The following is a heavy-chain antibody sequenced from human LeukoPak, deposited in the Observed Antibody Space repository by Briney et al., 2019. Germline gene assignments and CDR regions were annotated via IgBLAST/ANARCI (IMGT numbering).Heavy chain of an antibody. CDR3: ARDPLGTRPGFDY. CDR2: ISYDGSNK. Sequence: GGSLRLSCAASGFTFSSYAMHWVRQAPGKGLEWVAVISYDGSNKYYADSVKGRFTISRDNSKNALYLQMNSLRAEDTAVYYCARDPLGTRPGFDYWGQGTLVTVSS. J-gene: IGHJ4*02. CDR1: GFTFSSYA. D-gene: IGHD1-1*01. V-gene: IGHV3-30*04.